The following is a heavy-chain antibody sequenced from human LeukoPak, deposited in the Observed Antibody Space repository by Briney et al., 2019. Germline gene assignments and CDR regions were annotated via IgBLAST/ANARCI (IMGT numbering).Heavy chain of an antibody. CDR2: IYTGGTT. CDR1: GGAINSGHFY. Sequence: SETLSLTCTVSGGAINSGHFYWSWIRQPAGKGLEWIGRIYTGGTTTYNPSLKSRVTISLDTSKNQFSLTLNYVTAADTAIYYCARDYSNSWFDSWGPGALVTVSS. J-gene: IGHJ5*01. V-gene: IGHV4-61*02. D-gene: IGHD4-11*01. CDR3: ARDYSNSWFDS.